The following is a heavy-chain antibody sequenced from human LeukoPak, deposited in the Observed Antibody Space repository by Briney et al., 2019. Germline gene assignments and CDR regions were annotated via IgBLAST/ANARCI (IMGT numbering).Heavy chain of an antibody. CDR3: ARTAQGQQLPFFDY. D-gene: IGHD6-13*01. V-gene: IGHV3-66*01. CDR1: GLTVSSNY. CDR2: LYSGGSA. J-gene: IGHJ4*02. Sequence: GGSLRLSCAASGLTVSSNYMSWVRQTPEKGLEWVSILYSGGSAYYPDSLNGRFTISRDNAKNSLYLQMNSLRAEDTAVYYCARTAQGQQLPFFDYWGQGTLVTVSS.